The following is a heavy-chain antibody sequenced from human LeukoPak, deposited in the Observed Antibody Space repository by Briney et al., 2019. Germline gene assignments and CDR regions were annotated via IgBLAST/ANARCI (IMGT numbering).Heavy chain of an antibody. CDR3: TTDPRVLLWFGELFFDY. Sequence: GASLRLSCAASGFTFSNAWMSWVSKAPGKGLEWVVRIKSKYDGRTTDYAVCVKVRFTISRDDSKNTLYLQMNSLKSEYTAVYYCTTDPRVLLWFGELFFDYCGQGTLVTVSS. J-gene: IGHJ4*02. CDR2: IKSKYDGRTT. CDR1: GFTFSNAW. V-gene: IGHV3-15*01. D-gene: IGHD3-10*01.